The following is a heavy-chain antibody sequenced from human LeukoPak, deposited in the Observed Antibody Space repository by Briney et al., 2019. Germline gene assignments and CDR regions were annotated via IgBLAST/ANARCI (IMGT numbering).Heavy chain of an antibody. CDR2: IYYSGST. V-gene: IGHV4-59*01. D-gene: IGHD3-22*01. Sequence: SETLSLTCTISGGSINSYYWSWIRQPPGKGLEWIGYIYYSGSTNYNPSLKSRVTISVDTSKNQFSLRLTSVTAADTAIYYCARGQGGSGYYYWGQGTLVTVSS. J-gene: IGHJ4*02. CDR1: GGSINSYY. CDR3: ARGQGGSGYYY.